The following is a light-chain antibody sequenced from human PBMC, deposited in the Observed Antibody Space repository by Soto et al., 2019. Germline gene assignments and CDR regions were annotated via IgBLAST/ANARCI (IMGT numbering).Light chain of an antibody. V-gene: IGKV3-20*01. Sequence: EIVLTQSPGTLSLSPGERATLSCRASQSVSSNYLAWYQQKPGQAPRLLIYGASSGATGIPDRFSGSGSGTEFTLTITSLQSEDFALYYCQQYHNLWTFGQGTEVEIK. J-gene: IGKJ1*01. CDR3: QQYHNLWT. CDR2: GAS. CDR1: QSVSSNY.